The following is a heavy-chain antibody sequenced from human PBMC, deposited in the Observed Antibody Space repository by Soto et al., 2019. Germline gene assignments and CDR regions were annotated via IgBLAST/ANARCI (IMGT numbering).Heavy chain of an antibody. J-gene: IGHJ6*02. CDR3: ARDLDSTSHYGMDV. CDR2: IYSGGST. Sequence: EVQLVESGGGLVQPGGSLRVSCAASGFTVSSNYMSWVRQAPRKGLEWVSVIYSGGSTYYADSVKGRFTISRDNSKNTLYLQMNSLRAEDTGVYYCARDLDSTSHYGMDVWGQGTMVTVSS. CDR1: GFTVSSNY. V-gene: IGHV3-66*01. D-gene: IGHD3-16*01.